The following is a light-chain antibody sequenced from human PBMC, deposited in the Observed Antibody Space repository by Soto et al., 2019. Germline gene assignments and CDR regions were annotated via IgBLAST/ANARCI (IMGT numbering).Light chain of an antibody. J-gene: IGLJ1*01. CDR3: TSHAGSNTYV. V-gene: IGLV2-8*01. CDR1: SSDVGGYNY. CDR2: EVS. Sequence: QSVLTQPPSASGSPGQSVTISCTGTSSDVGGYNYVSWYQQHPDKAPKLIISEVSKRPSGVPDRFSGSKSGNTASLTVSGLQAEDEADYYCTSHAGSNTYVFGTGTKGTVL.